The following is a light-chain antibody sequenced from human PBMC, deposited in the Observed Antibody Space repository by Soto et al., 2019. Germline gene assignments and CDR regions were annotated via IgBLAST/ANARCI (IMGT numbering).Light chain of an antibody. CDR3: QQSHPGPLS. CDR1: ESVSSN. V-gene: IGKV3-15*01. Sequence: EIIMTQSPATLSVSPGERATLSCRASESVSSNLAWYQQKPGQAPRLLIYGASTRATGIPPRFSGSGSGTEFTLSISSLQSTDFATYFCQQSHPGPLSFGGGTRVEIK. CDR2: GAS. J-gene: IGKJ4*01.